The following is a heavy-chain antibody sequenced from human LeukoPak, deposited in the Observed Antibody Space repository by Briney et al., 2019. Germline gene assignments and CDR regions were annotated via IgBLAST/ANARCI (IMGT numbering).Heavy chain of an antibody. CDR1: GFSFSSYW. CDR2: IKHDGSQE. Sequence: PGGSLRLSCAASGFSFSSYWMTWVRQAPGKGLEWVATIKHDGSQEFSVDSVQGRFTISRDNAKNSLFLQMNSLRAQDTAIYYCARVGANYVFDYWGQGTLATVSS. J-gene: IGHJ4*02. V-gene: IGHV3-7*01. D-gene: IGHD3-10*01. CDR3: ARVGANYVFDY.